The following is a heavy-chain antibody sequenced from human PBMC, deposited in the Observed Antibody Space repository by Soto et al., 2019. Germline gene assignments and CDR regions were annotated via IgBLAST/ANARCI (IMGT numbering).Heavy chain of an antibody. CDR3: AKNGWYSADI. CDR1: GASVSSDNW. Sequence: QMRLQESGPGLVKPSGTLSLACAVSGASVSSDNWWSWVRQPPGKGLEWIGEIFHSETTNYNPSRKSRATISVDKSKNQFSLTLTSVTAADTAVYYCAKNGWYSADIRGQGTMVTVSS. CDR2: IFHSETT. D-gene: IGHD6-19*01. V-gene: IGHV4-4*02. J-gene: IGHJ3*02.